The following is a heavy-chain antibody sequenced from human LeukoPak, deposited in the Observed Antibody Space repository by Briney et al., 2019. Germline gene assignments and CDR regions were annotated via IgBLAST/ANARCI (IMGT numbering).Heavy chain of an antibody. D-gene: IGHD3-9*01. CDR2: INHSGST. V-gene: IGHV4-34*01. CDR1: GVSFSGYY. CDR3: ARARVLRYFDWLLTNWFDP. J-gene: IGHJ5*02. Sequence: SETLSLTCAVYGVSFSGYYWSWIRQPPGKGLEWIGEINHSGSTNYNPSLKSRVTISVDTPKHQFSLKLSSVTAADTAVYYCARARVLRYFDWLLTNWFDPWGQGTLVTVSS.